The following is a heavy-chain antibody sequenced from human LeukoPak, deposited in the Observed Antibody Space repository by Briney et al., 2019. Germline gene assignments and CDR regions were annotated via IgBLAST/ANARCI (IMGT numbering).Heavy chain of an antibody. CDR1: GFTFRSYG. CDR2: ISQDESNK. CDR3: AKFNDLFYYYYGMDV. Sequence: GGSLRLSCAASGFTFRSYGMQWVRQAPGKGREWVAVISQDESNKYYGDPVKGRFTISRDNDRNTLYLQMNGLRAEDTAVYYCAKFNDLFYYYYGMDVWGQGTTVTVSS. J-gene: IGHJ6*02. V-gene: IGHV3-30*18. D-gene: IGHD2-8*01.